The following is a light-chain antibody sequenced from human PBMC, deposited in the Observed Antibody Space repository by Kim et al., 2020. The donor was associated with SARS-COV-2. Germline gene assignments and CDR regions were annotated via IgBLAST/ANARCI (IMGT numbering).Light chain of an antibody. CDR2: RTS. V-gene: IGKV3-20*01. CDR1: QSSTSDY. Sequence: PGERATRSHSASQSSTSDYLAWYQQKPGQAHRLLIYRTSTRATGIPDRFSGGGSGTDFTRTINRLEPEDFAVYFCQHYGGSPPCTFGQGTKLEIK. CDR3: QHYGGSPPCT. J-gene: IGKJ2*02.